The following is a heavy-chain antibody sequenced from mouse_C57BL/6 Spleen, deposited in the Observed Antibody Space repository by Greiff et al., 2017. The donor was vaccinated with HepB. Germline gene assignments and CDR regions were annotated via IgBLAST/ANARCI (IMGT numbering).Heavy chain of an antibody. CDR1: GYAFSRSW. CDR3: ARNADDDYGSGGFAY. D-gene: IGHD1-1*01. V-gene: IGHV1-82*01. Sequence: QVQLQQSGPELVKPGASVKISCKASGYAFSRSWMNWVKQRPGKGLEWIGRIYPGDGDTNYNGKFKGKATLTADKSSITAYMQLSSLTSEDSAVSVCARNADDDYGSGGFAYWGQGTLVTVSA. J-gene: IGHJ3*01. CDR2: IYPGDGDT.